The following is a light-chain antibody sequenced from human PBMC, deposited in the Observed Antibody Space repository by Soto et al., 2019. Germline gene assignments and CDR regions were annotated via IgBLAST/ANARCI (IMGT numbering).Light chain of an antibody. CDR3: QQRSGWPVT. J-gene: IGKJ4*01. CDR2: DAS. CDR1: QSVSSY. V-gene: IGKV3-11*01. Sequence: EIVLTQSPATLSLSPGERATLSCRASQSVSSYLDWYQQKPGQAPRLLIHDASNRATGIPARFSGSGSGTDFTLSISRLEPEDFAVYYCQQRSGWPVTFGGGTKVEIK.